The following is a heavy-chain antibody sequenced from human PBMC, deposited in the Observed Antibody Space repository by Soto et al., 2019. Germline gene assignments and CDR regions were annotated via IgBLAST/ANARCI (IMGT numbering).Heavy chain of an antibody. CDR1: GFTCSTCD. CDR2: IGNTDDT. D-gene: IGHD4-4*01. CDR3: VRDRDDYKYAVPSGFFDL. J-gene: IGHJ2*01. V-gene: IGHV3-13*01. Sequence: EVQLVESGGGLVQPGGSLRLSCAASGFTCSTCDMHWVRQGTGKGLEWVSSIGNTDDTYYSASVKGRFTISREDARDSLYLQMNNLRAEDTAVYYCVRDRDDYKYAVPSGFFDLWGRGTLVTVSS.